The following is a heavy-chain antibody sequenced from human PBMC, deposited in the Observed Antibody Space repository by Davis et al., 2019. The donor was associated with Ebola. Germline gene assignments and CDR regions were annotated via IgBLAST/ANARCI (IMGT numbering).Heavy chain of an antibody. CDR2: IYSDGRT. CDR1: GFTVSSYY. J-gene: IGHJ2*01. V-gene: IGHV3-53*01. Sequence: GESLKISCAASGFTVSSYYMSWVRQAPGKGLEWVSIIYSDGRTFYTDSVKGRFTISRDNSGNTVYLQMKSLRAEDTAVYYCARVIGQQDWYFDLWGRGTLVTVSS. D-gene: IGHD6-13*01. CDR3: ARVIGQQDWYFDL.